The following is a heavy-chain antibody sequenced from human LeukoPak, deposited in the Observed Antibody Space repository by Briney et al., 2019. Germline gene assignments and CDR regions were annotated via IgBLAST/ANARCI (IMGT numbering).Heavy chain of an antibody. Sequence: ASVKVSCKASGYTFTTYGITWVRQAPGQGLEWMGWISPYNGNTKYTQKLQGRVTLTTDTSTSTAYMELSSLRSEDTAVYYCAADSDFYSGSYYFDYWGQGTLVTVSS. CDR1: GYTFTTYG. CDR2: ISPYNGNT. CDR3: AADSDFYSGSYYFDY. V-gene: IGHV1-18*01. D-gene: IGHD1-26*01. J-gene: IGHJ4*02.